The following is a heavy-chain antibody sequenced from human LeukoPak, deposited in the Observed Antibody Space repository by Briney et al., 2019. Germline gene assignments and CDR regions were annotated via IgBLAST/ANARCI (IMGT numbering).Heavy chain of an antibody. V-gene: IGHV3-23*01. CDR2: ISGSGGST. Sequence: GGSLRLSCAASGFTFSSYAMSWVRQAPGKGLEWVSAISGSGGSTYYADSVKGRFTISRDNSKNTLYLQMNSLRAEDTAVYYCAKDYGSGSYYSVGDFDYWGQGTLVTVSS. D-gene: IGHD3-10*01. CDR1: GFTFSSYA. J-gene: IGHJ4*02. CDR3: AKDYGSGSYYSVGDFDY.